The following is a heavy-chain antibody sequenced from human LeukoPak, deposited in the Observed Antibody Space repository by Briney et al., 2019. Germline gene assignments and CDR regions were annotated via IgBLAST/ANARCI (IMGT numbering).Heavy chain of an antibody. J-gene: IGHJ5*02. V-gene: IGHV1-69*13. Sequence: SVKVSCKASGGTFDNYAISWVRQAPGQGLEWMGGIIHMFGTTNYAQKFQGRVTITADESTRTAWMELSSLRSEDTAVYYCAISSSGYTYGYVSGWFDPWGQGTLVTVSS. CDR1: GGTFDNYA. CDR3: AISSSGYTYGYVSGWFDP. CDR2: IIHMFGTT. D-gene: IGHD5-18*01.